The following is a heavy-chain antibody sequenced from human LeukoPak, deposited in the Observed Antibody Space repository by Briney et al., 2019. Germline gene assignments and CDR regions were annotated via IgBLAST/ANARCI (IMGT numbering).Heavy chain of an antibody. D-gene: IGHD1-26*01. V-gene: IGHV4-38-2*02. CDR1: AYSISSGYY. J-gene: IGHJ5*02. CDR2: IYHSGST. CDR3: ARDPGRVVGADWFDP. Sequence: SETLSLTCTVSAYSISSGYYWGWIRQPPGKGLDWIGSIYHSGSTYYNPSLKSRVTISVDTSKNQFSLKLSSVTAADTAVYYCARDPGRVVGADWFDPWGQGTLVTVSS.